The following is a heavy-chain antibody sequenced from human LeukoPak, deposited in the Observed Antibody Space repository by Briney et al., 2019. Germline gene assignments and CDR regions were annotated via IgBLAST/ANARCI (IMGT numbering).Heavy chain of an antibody. CDR1: GFTFSSYE. Sequence: GGSLRLSCAASGFTFSSYEMNWVRQAPGKGLEWVSYISSSGSTIYYADSVKGRFTISRDNAKNSLYLQMNGLRAEDTAVYYCATSGTPTTGFDYWGQGTLVTVSS. D-gene: IGHD5-12*01. CDR3: ATSGTPTTGFDY. CDR2: ISSSGSTI. V-gene: IGHV3-48*03. J-gene: IGHJ4*02.